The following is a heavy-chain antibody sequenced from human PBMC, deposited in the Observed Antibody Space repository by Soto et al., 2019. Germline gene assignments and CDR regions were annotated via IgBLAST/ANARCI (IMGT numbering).Heavy chain of an antibody. D-gene: IGHD3-16*01. Sequence: QVHLVASGGGVVQPGRSLRLSCAASEFTFSNYAIHWVRQAPGKGLQWVAVISHDGITKYYADSVKGRATISRDNSRKTVFFQMNSLRSEDTAMYYCATASTSVLGGVYHYYAIDVWGQGTTVTGSS. CDR3: ATASTSVLGGVYHYYAIDV. CDR1: EFTFSNYA. V-gene: IGHV3-30-3*01. J-gene: IGHJ6*02. CDR2: ISHDGITK.